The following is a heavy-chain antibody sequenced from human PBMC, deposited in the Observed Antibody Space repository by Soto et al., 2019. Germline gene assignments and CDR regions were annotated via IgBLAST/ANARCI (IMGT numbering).Heavy chain of an antibody. D-gene: IGHD2-21*01. CDR2: ISACNGNT. Sequence: QAQLVQSGAEVKKPGASVKVSCTASGYTFTSYGISWVRQAPGQGREWMGWISACNGNTNSAQKLQGRGTMTTDTPTSTAYMGLRSRRSDDTAVDYCARDGIVGVGYYGMDVWGQGTTVTVSS. J-gene: IGHJ6*02. CDR1: GYTFTSYG. CDR3: ARDGIVGVGYYGMDV. V-gene: IGHV1-18*01.